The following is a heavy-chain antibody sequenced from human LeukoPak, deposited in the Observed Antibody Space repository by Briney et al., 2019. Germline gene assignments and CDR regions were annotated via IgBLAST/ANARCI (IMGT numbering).Heavy chain of an antibody. CDR1: GDSVSSNSAA. Sequence: SQTLSLTCAISGDSVSSNSAAWNWIRQSPSRGLEWLGRTYYRSKWYNDYAVSVKSRITINPDTSKNQFSLQLNSVTPEDTAVYYCARDRFDYCSGGSCYSGFDYWGQGTLVTVSS. D-gene: IGHD2-15*01. J-gene: IGHJ4*02. CDR2: TYYRSKWYN. CDR3: ARDRFDYCSGGSCYSGFDY. V-gene: IGHV6-1*01.